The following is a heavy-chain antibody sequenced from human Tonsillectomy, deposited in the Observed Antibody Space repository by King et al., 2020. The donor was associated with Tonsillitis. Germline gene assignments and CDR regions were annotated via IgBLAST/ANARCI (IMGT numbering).Heavy chain of an antibody. J-gene: IGHJ3*02. V-gene: IGHV4-30-2*01. CDR1: GGSISTGGYS. D-gene: IGHD3-3*01. Sequence: QLQESGSRLVKPSKTLSLTCSVSGGSISTGGYSWTWIRQPPGQGLEWIGCFHHTGTTYYNPSLKSRITISIDRSKNQFSLSLRSVTAADTALYYCARDQDDFWSAAFDIWGQGAMVTVSS. CDR2: FHHTGTT. CDR3: ARDQDDFWSAAFDI.